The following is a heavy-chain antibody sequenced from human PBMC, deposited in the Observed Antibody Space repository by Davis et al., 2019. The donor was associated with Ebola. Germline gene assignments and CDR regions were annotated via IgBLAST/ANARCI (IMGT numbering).Heavy chain of an antibody. CDR3: ARDSRYDFWSGYPRYGMDV. CDR2: INPNSGGT. J-gene: IGHJ6*04. V-gene: IGHV1-2*06. Sequence: ASVKVSCKASGYTFTGYYMHWVRQAPGQGLEWMGRINPNSGGTNYAQKFQGRVTMTRDTSISTAYMELSRLRSDDTAAYYCARDSRYDFWSGYPRYGMDVWGKGTTVTVSS. D-gene: IGHD3-3*01. CDR1: GYTFTGYY.